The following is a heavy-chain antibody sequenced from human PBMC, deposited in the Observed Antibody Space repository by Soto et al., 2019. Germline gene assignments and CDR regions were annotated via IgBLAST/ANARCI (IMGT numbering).Heavy chain of an antibody. J-gene: IGHJ6*02. Sequence: GGSLRLSCAASGFTFSGYAMSWVRQAPGKGLEWVSAISGSGGSTYYADSVKGRFTISRDNSKNTLYLQMNSLRAEDTAVYYCAKDGPIVVVPAALYYYYYGMDVWGQGTTVTVSS. CDR2: ISGSGGST. CDR1: GFTFSGYA. D-gene: IGHD2-2*01. V-gene: IGHV3-23*01. CDR3: AKDGPIVVVPAALYYYYYGMDV.